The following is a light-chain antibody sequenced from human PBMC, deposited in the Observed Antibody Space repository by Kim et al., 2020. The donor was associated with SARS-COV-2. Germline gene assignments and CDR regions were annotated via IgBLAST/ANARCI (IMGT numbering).Light chain of an antibody. CDR2: EDN. CDR1: KLGDKY. CDR3: QTWDSTTGV. V-gene: IGLV3-1*01. J-gene: IGLJ3*02. Sequence: VSPGQTARITCSGDKLGDKYVCWYQQRPGQSPVRVMYEDNRRPSGIPERFLGSNSGNTATLTISGTQAVDEADYYCQTWDSTTGVFGGGTQLTVL.